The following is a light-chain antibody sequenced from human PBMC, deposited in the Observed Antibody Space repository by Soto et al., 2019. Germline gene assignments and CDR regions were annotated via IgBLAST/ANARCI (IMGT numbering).Light chain of an antibody. J-gene: IGLJ3*02. CDR1: TSNIGHNY. V-gene: IGLV1-51*01. CDR2: GND. Sequence: QSVLTQPPSVSAAPGQTVTISCSGCTSNIGHNYVSWYQQLPGTAPTLLIYGNDKRPSGIPDRFSGSKSGTSATLAITGLQTGDEADYYCATWDNNLSAVFGGGTTIPVL. CDR3: ATWDNNLSAV.